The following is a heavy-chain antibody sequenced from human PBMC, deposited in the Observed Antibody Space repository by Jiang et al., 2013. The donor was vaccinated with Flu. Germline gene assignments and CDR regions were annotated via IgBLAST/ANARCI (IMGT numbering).Heavy chain of an antibody. V-gene: IGHV3-33*01. Sequence: QVQLVESGGGVVQPGRSLRLSCAASGFTFSSYGMHWVRQAPGKGLEWVAVIWYDGSNKYYADSVKGRFTISRDNSKNTLYLQMNSLRAEDAAVYYCARDQPDTAMVKGAAFDIWGQGTMVTVSS. CDR2: IWYDGSNK. J-gene: IGHJ3*02. CDR1: GFTFSSYG. CDR3: ARDQPDTAMVKGAAFDI. D-gene: IGHD5-18*01.